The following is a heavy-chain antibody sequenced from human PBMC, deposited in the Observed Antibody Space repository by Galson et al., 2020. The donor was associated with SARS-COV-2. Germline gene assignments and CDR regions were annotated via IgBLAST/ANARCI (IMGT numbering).Heavy chain of an antibody. J-gene: IGHJ6*02. CDR1: GFTFSNAW. Sequence: GESLKISCAASGFTFSNAWMSWVRQAPGKGLEWVGRIKSKAVGGTTDYAAPVRGRFTISRDDSKDTVYLQMNSLKTEDTGVYYCMFVVEGHYYDSSDDYSPGGSYYYDMDVWGQGTTVTVSS. CDR2: IKSKAVGGTT. CDR3: MFVVEGHYYDSSDDYSPGGSYYYDMDV. V-gene: IGHV3-15*01. D-gene: IGHD3-22*01.